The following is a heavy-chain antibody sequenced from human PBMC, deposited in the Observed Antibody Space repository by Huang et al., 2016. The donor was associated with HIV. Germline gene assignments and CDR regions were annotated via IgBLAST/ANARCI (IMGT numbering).Heavy chain of an antibody. J-gene: IGHJ6*02. Sequence: QVQLVQSGAEVKKPGSSVKVSCKASGGTCSTYAISWVRQAPGQGLEWMGGIIPIFGTANYAQKFQGTVTITADEFTSTAYMELSSLRSEDTALYYCARGRTRSSLYDSYYGLDVWGQGTTVTVSS. CDR2: IIPIFGTA. D-gene: IGHD6-6*01. V-gene: IGHV1-69*01. CDR3: ARGRTRSSLYDSYYGLDV. CDR1: GGTCSTYA.